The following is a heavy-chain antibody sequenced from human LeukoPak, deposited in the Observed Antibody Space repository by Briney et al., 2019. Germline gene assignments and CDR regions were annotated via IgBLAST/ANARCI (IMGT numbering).Heavy chain of an antibody. CDR3: TRGVDTARVNFDY. CDR2: IYASGST. CDR1: GGSISSFL. V-gene: IGHV4-4*07. D-gene: IGHD5-18*01. J-gene: IGHJ4*02. Sequence: SETLSLTCTVSGGSISSFLWSWIPQPAGKGLEWIGRIYASGSTNYNPSIKRRVTMSVDTSKNQFSLKLSPETEAATAVYSSTRGVDTARVNFDYWGQGTLVTVSS.